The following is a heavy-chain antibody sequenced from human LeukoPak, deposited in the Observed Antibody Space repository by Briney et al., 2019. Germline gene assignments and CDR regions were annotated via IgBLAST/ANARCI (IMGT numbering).Heavy chain of an antibody. D-gene: IGHD3-10*01. CDR2: IYYSGST. V-gene: IGHV4-31*03. CDR3: ARAGVLLWFGESPTSYGMDV. CDR1: GGSISSGGYY. Sequence: SETLSLTCTVSGGSISSGGYYWSWIRQHPGKGLEWIGYIYYSGSTYYNPSLKSRVTISVDTSKNQFSLKLSSVTAADTAVYYCARAGVLLWFGESPTSYGMDVWGQGTTVTVSS. J-gene: IGHJ6*02.